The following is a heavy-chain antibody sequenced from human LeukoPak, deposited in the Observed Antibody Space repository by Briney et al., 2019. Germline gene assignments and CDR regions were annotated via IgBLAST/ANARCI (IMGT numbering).Heavy chain of an antibody. CDR1: GGSISSYY. CDR3: ARQYGDYLDY. Sequence: SETLSLTCTVSGGSISSYYWSWIRQPPGKGLGWIGYIYYSGSTNYNPSLKSRVTISVDTSKNQFSLKLSSVTAADTAVYYCARQYGDYLDYWGQGTLVTVSS. D-gene: IGHD4-17*01. CDR2: IYYSGST. J-gene: IGHJ4*02. V-gene: IGHV4-59*08.